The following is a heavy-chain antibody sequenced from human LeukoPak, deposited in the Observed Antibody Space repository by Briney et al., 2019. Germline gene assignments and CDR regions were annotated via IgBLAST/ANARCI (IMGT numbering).Heavy chain of an antibody. CDR3: STEFWYYFNN. D-gene: IGHD3-3*01. CDR2: INTRTDGATT. J-gene: IGHJ4*02. CDR1: GFAFSGTW. Sequence: GGSLRLSCAGSGFAFSGTWLNWVRQAPGQGLEWVGRINTRTDGATTTYAAPVKGRFTISRDDSKSTLYLEMNSPKTEDTAVYYGSTEFWYYFNNWGQGTLVTVSS. V-gene: IGHV3-15*01.